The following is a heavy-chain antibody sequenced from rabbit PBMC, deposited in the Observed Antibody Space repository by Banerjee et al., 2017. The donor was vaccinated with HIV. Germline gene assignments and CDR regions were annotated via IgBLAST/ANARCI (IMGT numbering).Heavy chain of an antibody. Sequence: QEQLEESGGDLVKPGASLTLTCTASGFSFSNRFYMCWVRQAPGKGLEWIACIDSGSSGDTYYASWARGRFTISKTSSTTVTLQMTSLTAADTATYFCARETSSGWGIVSFYFSLWGPGTLVTV. V-gene: IGHV1S45*01. J-gene: IGHJ4*01. CDR2: IDSGSSGDT. CDR1: GFSFSNRFY. D-gene: IGHD4-1*01. CDR3: ARETSSGWGIVSFYFSL.